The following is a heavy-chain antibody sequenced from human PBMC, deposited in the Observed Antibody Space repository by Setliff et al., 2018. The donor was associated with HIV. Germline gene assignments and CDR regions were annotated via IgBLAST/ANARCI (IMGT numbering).Heavy chain of an antibody. CDR2: ISYDGSYE. CDR1: RFDFSSYA. Sequence: GGSLRLSCAASRFDFSSYAMHWVRQAPGKGLEWVAFISYDGSYEYYADSLKGRFAISRDNTRNSLYLQMSSLRAEDTAVYYCARLTRPGGYNYALDYWGQGTQVTVSS. D-gene: IGHD5-18*01. J-gene: IGHJ4*02. V-gene: IGHV3-30*09. CDR3: ARLTRPGGYNYALDY.